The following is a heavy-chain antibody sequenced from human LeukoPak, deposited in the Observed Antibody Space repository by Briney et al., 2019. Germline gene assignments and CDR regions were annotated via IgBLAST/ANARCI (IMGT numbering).Heavy chain of an antibody. CDR1: GGTFSSYA. CDR2: IIPIFGTA. Sequence: SVKVSCKASGGTFSSYAISWVRQAPGQGLEWMGGIIPIFGTANYAQKFQGRVTITTDESTSTAYMELSSLRSEDTAAYYCASASYSSSWYNAFDIWGQGTMVTVSS. J-gene: IGHJ3*02. D-gene: IGHD6-13*01. CDR3: ASASYSSSWYNAFDI. V-gene: IGHV1-69*05.